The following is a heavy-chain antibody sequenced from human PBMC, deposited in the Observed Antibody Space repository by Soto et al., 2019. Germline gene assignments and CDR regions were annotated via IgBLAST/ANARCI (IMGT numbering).Heavy chain of an antibody. CDR3: AGHPSGSRIWLDP. CDR2: IHDSYST. J-gene: IGHJ5*02. CDR1: GGSVSSRSFY. Sequence: SETLCLTCTVSGGSVSSRSFYWSWLRQSPGRGLEWIGYIHDSYSTNYSPSLKSRVTISVDTSKNQFALRLRSVTTADTAVYYCAGHPSGSRIWLDPWCPGPLVT. V-gene: IGHV4-61*01. D-gene: IGHD5-12*01.